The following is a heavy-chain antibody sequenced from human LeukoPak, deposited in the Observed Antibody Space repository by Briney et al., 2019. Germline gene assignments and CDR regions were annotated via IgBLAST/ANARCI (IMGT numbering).Heavy chain of an antibody. V-gene: IGHV3-33*01. D-gene: IGHD1-26*01. CDR3: AGDRATSYFDY. CDR2: IWYDGSNK. Sequence: GGSLRLSCAASGFTFRSHGMHWVRQAPGKGLEWVAFIWYDGSNKYYTDSVKGRFTISRDNSKNTLYLQMNSLRAEDTAVYHCAGDRATSYFDYWGQGALVTISS. J-gene: IGHJ4*02. CDR1: GFTFRSHG.